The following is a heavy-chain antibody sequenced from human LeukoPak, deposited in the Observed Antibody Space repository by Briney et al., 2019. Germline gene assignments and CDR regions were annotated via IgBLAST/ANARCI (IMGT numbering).Heavy chain of an antibody. D-gene: IGHD1-14*01. J-gene: IGHJ5*02. V-gene: IGHV4-59*01. CDR2: IYYSGST. CDR3: ARERYRWFDP. CDR1: GGSISSYY. Sequence: PSETLSLTCTVSGGSISSYYWSWIRQPPGKGLEWIGYIYYSGSTNYNPSLKSRVTISVDTSKNQFSLKLSSVTAADTAVYYCARERYRWFDPWGQGTLVTVSS.